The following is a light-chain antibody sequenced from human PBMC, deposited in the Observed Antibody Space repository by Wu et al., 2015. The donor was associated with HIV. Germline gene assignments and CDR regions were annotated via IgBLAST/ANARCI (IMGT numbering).Light chain of an antibody. CDR3: QQYGSSLLT. V-gene: IGKV3-20*01. Sequence: EIVLTQSPGTLSLSPGERATLSCRASQSVSSTYLAWYQQKHGQAPRLLIYGASSRATGIPDRFSGSGSGTDFTLTISRLEPEDFAVYYCQQYGSSLLTFGGGTEGGDQT. J-gene: IGKJ4*01. CDR1: QSVSSTY. CDR2: GAS.